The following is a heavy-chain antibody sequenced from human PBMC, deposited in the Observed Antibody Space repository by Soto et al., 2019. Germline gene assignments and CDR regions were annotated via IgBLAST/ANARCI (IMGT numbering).Heavy chain of an antibody. Sequence: GESQKISCKGSGYSFTSYWIGWVRQMPGKGLEWMGIIYPGDSDTRYSPSFQGQVTISADKSISTAYLQWSSLKASDTAMYYCARSSRVVVAATTFDYWGQGTLVTVSS. J-gene: IGHJ4*02. CDR2: IYPGDSDT. CDR1: GYSFTSYW. D-gene: IGHD2-15*01. V-gene: IGHV5-51*01. CDR3: ARSSRVVVAATTFDY.